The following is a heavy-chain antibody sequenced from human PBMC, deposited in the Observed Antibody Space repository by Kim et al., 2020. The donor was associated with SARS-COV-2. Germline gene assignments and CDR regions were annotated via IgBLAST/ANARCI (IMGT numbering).Heavy chain of an antibody. V-gene: IGHV3-7*01. CDR3: ARDVGPYYDFWSGHDY. Sequence: GGSLRLSCAASGFTFSSYWMSWVRQAPGKGLEWVANIKQDGSEKYYVDSVKGRFTISRDNAKNSLYLQMNSLRAEDTAVYYCARDVGPYYDFWSGHDYWGQGTLVTVSS. CDR1: GFTFSSYW. J-gene: IGHJ4*02. D-gene: IGHD3-3*01. CDR2: IKQDGSEK.